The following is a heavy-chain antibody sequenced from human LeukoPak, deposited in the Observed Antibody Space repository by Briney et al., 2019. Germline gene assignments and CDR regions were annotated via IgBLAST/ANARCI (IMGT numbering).Heavy chain of an antibody. CDR1: GYSFTSYW. CDR2: IYPGDSGS. J-gene: IGHJ3*02. V-gene: IGHV5-51*01. D-gene: IGHD1-26*01. CDR3: ARWAVGDTIRDLGAFDI. Sequence: GESLKISCKGSGYSFTSYWIGWVRQMPGKGLEWMGIIYPGDSGSTYSPSFQGQVTISADKSLSTAYLQWSSLKASDTGMYYCARWAVGDTIRDLGAFDIWGQGTMVTVSS.